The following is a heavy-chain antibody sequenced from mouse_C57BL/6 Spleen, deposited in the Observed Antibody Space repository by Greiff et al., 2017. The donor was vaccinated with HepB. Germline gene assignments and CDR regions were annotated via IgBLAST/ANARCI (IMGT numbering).Heavy chain of an antibody. CDR3: ASDGFRLGHYFWYFDV. J-gene: IGHJ1*01. Sequence: QVQLKQSGAELVKPGASVKISCKASGYAFSSYWMNWVKQRPGKGLEWIGQINPGDGDTKYNGKFKGKATLTADKSSSTAYMQLRRLTSEDSAVYFCASDGFRLGHYFWYFDVWGSGTTVTVSS. CDR2: INPGDGDT. V-gene: IGHV1-80*01. CDR1: GYAFSSYW. D-gene: IGHD2-1*01.